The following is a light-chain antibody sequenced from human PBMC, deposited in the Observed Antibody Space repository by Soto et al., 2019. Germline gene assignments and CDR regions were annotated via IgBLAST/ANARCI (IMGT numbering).Light chain of an antibody. V-gene: IGKV3-11*01. CDR1: QSVSSY. CDR3: QQRSNWPPWT. CDR2: DTS. Sequence: EIVLTQSPATLSLSPGERATLSWRASQSVSSYLAWYQQKPGQAPRLLIYDTSNRATGIPARFSGSGSGTDFTLTISSLEPEDFAVYYCQQRSNWPPWTFGQGTKVDIK. J-gene: IGKJ1*01.